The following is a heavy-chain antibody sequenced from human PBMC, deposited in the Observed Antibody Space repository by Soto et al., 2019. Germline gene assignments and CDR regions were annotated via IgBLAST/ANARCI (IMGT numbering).Heavy chain of an antibody. D-gene: IGHD6-19*01. CDR2: TYYRSKWYN. CDR1: GDSVSSNSAA. V-gene: IGHV6-1*01. Sequence: SQTLSLTCAISGDSVSSNSAAWNWIRQSPSRVLEWLGRTYYRSKWYNDYAVSVKSRITINPDTSKNQFSLQLNSVTPEDTAVYYCARGTASGWYYYYYGMDVWGQGTTVTVSS. J-gene: IGHJ6*02. CDR3: ARGTASGWYYYYYGMDV.